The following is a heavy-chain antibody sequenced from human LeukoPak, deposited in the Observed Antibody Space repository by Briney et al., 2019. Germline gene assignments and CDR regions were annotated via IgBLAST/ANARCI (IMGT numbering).Heavy chain of an antibody. V-gene: IGHV3-NL1*01. CDR1: EFTLSNYW. CDR3: AKDLEYYYDSSGYYGSIDY. J-gene: IGHJ4*02. CDR2: IDYDGGSG. Sequence: GGSLRLSRAASEFTLSNYWMSWIRQAPGKGLEWVSRIDYDGGSGHYADSVKGRFTISRDNSKNTLYLQMNSLRAEDTAVYYCAKDLEYYYDSSGYYGSIDYWGQGTLVTVSS. D-gene: IGHD3-22*01.